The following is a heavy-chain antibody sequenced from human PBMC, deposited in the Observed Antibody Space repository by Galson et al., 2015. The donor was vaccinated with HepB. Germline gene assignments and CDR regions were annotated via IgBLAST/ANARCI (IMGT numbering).Heavy chain of an antibody. Sequence: SLRLSCAASGFSFSYHAIHWVRQAPGKGLEWLAATSYDGNYKDYVDSVKGRFTISRDNSKDTFYLQMDRLRPDDTAVYYCARQSEPGYSAHPLDYWGLGTLVTVSS. CDR1: GFSFSYHA. D-gene: IGHD4-11*01. J-gene: IGHJ4*02. CDR2: TSYDGNYK. V-gene: IGHV3-30*03. CDR3: ARQSEPGYSAHPLDY.